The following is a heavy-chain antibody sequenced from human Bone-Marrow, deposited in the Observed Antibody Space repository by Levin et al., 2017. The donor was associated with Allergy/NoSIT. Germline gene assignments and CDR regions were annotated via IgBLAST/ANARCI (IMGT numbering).Heavy chain of an antibody. CDR3: ARDVTALDY. V-gene: IGHV3-7*01. Sequence: ASVKVSCAASGFTFSSYWMSWVRQAPGKGLEWVANIKQDGSDKNYVDSVKGRFTISRDNAKNSLDLQMNSLRAEDTAAYYCARDVTALDYWGQGTLVTVSS. CDR2: IKQDGSDK. D-gene: IGHD5-18*01. J-gene: IGHJ4*02. CDR1: GFTFSSYW.